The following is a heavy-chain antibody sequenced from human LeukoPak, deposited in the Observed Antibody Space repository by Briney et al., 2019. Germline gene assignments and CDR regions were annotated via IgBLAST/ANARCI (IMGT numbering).Heavy chain of an antibody. V-gene: IGHV3-30*03. CDR1: GFTFSSYG. D-gene: IGHD6-13*01. CDR2: LSYDGRNK. Sequence: GGSLRLSCAASGFTFSSYGMHWVRQAPGKGLEWVAVLSYDGRNKYYADSVKGRFTISRDNSKNTLYLQMNSLRAEDTAIYYCARSGQHLFDFWGQGTLVTVSS. J-gene: IGHJ4*02. CDR3: ARSGQHLFDF.